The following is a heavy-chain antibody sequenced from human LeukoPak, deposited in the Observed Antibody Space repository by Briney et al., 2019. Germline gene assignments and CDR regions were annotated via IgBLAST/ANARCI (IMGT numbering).Heavy chain of an antibody. CDR1: GGSISSYY. CDR2: IYTSGST. J-gene: IGHJ5*02. D-gene: IGHD5-18*01. V-gene: IGHV4-4*09. Sequence: PSETLSLTCTVSGGSISSYYWSWLRQPPGKGLEWIGYIYTSGSTNYNPSLKSRVTISVDTSKNQFSLKLSSVTAADTAVYYCARRGYSYGWGNWFDPWGQGTLVTVSS. CDR3: ARRGYSYGWGNWFDP.